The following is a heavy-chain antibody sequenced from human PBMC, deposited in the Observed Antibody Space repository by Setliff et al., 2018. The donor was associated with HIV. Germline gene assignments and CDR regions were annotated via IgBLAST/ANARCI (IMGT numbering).Heavy chain of an antibody. Sequence: SETLSLTCAVYGGSFSGYHWSWIRQSPGKGLEWIGEINHSGSTNYNPSLKSRVTISVDTSKNQFSLKLTSVTAADTAVYYCAGDWNHYFYYMDVWGKGTTVTVSS. D-gene: IGHD1-1*01. CDR1: GGSFSGYH. CDR3: AGDWNHYFYYMDV. J-gene: IGHJ6*03. V-gene: IGHV4-34*01. CDR2: INHSGST.